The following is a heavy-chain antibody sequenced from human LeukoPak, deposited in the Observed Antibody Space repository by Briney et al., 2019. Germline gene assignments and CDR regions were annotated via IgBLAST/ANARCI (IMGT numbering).Heavy chain of an antibody. CDR2: IYPGDSDT. V-gene: IGHV5-51*01. J-gene: IGHJ4*02. Sequence: GESLKISCKGSGYSFTSYWIAWVRQMPGKGLEWMGIIYPGDSDTRYSPSFQGQVTISADKSISTAYLQWSSLKASDTAMYYCARLASPLRYFDWLLFFDYWGQGTLVTVSS. D-gene: IGHD3-9*01. CDR1: GYSFTSYW. CDR3: ARLASPLRYFDWLLFFDY.